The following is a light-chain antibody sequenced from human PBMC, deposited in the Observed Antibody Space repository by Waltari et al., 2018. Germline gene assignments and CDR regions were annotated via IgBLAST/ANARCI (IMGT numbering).Light chain of an antibody. CDR2: DNV. CDR3: VTWDVSLSAVV. CDR1: NFNIGNNF. V-gene: IGLV1-51*01. J-gene: IGLJ3*02. Sequence: QSVLTQPPSVSAAPGQKVTVSCSGSNFNIGNNFVSWYQHLPGTAPKLLIYDNVKRPSGRPDRFSGSKSGTSATLGIAGLQTEDEGDYYCVTWDVSLSAVVVGGGTKLTVL.